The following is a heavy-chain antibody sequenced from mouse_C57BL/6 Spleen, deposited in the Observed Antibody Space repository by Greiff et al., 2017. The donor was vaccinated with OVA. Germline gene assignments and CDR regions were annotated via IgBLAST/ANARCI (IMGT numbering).Heavy chain of an antibody. CDR3: ARNYDYDAYYFDY. V-gene: IGHV1-55*01. CDR1: GYTFTSYW. J-gene: IGHJ2*01. D-gene: IGHD2-4*01. Sequence: VQLQQPGAELVKPGASVTMSCKASGYTFTSYWITWVKQRPGQGLEWIGDIYPGSGSTNYNEKFKSKATLTVDTSSSTAYMQLSSLTSEDSAVYYCARNYDYDAYYFDYWGQGTTLTVSS. CDR2: IYPGSGST.